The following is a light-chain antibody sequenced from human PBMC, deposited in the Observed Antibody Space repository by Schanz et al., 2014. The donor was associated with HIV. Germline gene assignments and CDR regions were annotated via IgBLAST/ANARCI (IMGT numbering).Light chain of an antibody. CDR1: SSNLGTNFQ. V-gene: IGLV1-40*01. J-gene: IGLJ2*01. Sequence: QSVLTQPPSVSGAPGQRVTISCTGGSSNLGTNFQVHWYQQLPGTAPKLLIYNNNIRPSGVPDRFSGSKSGTSASLAITGLQPEDDADYFCQSYDKSLSVVIFGGGTKLTVL. CDR2: NNN. CDR3: QSYDKSLSVVI.